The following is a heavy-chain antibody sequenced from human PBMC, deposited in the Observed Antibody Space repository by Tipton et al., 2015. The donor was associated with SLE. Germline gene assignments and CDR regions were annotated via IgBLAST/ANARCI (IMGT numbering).Heavy chain of an antibody. D-gene: IGHD4-17*01. CDR2: SSYTGST. J-gene: IGHJ5*02. CDR3: ARRYGDPTNPYFDP. CDR1: GASIDNKSFY. V-gene: IGHV4-39*07. Sequence: GLVKPSETLSLTCTVSGASIDNKSFYWGWIRQPPGKGLELIGSSSYTGSTSYNPSLQSRVTISVDTSKNQFSLNLSSVTAADTAVYYCARRYGDPTNPYFDPWGQGTLVNVSS.